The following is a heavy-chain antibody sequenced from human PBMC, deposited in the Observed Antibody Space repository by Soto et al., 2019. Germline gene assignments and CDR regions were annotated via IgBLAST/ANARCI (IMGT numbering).Heavy chain of an antibody. V-gene: IGHV3-23*01. CDR3: AREECELNRPRFDY. CDR1: GFTFSSSA. Sequence: EVQLLESGGDLVQPGGSLRLSCAASGFTFSSSAFSWVRQAPVKGLEWVSAISGSGGTYYTDSGKGRFTISRDNSQTTLYLQMNGLSAEDTAVYYCAREECELNRPRFDYWGQGTLVTVSS. CDR2: ISGSGGT. J-gene: IGHJ4*02. D-gene: IGHD1-1*01.